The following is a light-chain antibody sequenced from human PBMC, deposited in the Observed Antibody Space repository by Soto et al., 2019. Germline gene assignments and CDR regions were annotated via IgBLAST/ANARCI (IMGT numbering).Light chain of an antibody. CDR2: GAS. V-gene: IGKV3-20*01. CDR1: QSVSSSY. CDR3: QQYGSSPRA. J-gene: IGKJ1*01. Sequence: TLSCRASQSVSSSYLAWYQQKPGQAPRLLIYGASSRATGIPDRFSGSGSGTDFTLTISRLEPEDFAVYYCQQYGSSPRAFGQGTKVDIK.